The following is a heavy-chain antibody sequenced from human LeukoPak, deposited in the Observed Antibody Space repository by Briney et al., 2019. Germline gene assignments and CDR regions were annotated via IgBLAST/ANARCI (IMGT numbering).Heavy chain of an antibody. CDR3: ARAPFGPPVAAFDI. CDR1: GYSISSGYY. CDR2: IYHSGST. J-gene: IGHJ4*02. V-gene: IGHV4-38-2*02. Sequence: SETLSLTCTVSGYSISSGYYWGWIRQPPGKGLEWIGSIYHSGSTYYNPSLKSRVTTSVDTSKNQFSLKLSSVTAADAAVYYCARAPFGPPVAAFDIWGQGTLVTVSS. D-gene: IGHD2-15*01.